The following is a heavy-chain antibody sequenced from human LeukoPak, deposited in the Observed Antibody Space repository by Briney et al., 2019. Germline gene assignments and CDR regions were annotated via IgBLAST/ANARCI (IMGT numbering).Heavy chain of an antibody. J-gene: IGHJ4*02. Sequence: ASVKVSCKASGYTFTGYYMHWVRQAPGQGLEWMGWINPKNGDTHYAQDFLGRVTMTRDTSISTAYMELSRLTSDDTAVYYCARDGRLRNGYDNFYIWGQGTLVTVSS. CDR2: INPKNGDT. V-gene: IGHV1-2*02. D-gene: IGHD5-18*01. CDR1: GYTFTGYY. CDR3: ARDGRLRNGYDNFYI.